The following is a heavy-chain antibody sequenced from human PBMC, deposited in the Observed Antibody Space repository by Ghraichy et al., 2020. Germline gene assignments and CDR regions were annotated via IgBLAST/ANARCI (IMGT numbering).Heavy chain of an antibody. J-gene: IGHJ4*02. CDR3: TRGGITMSH. V-gene: IGHV3-49*04. CDR2: IRSKAYGGTT. CDR1: GFTFGDYA. D-gene: IGHD3-10*02. Sequence: GGSLRLSCTASGFTFGDYAMSWVRQAPGKGLEWVGFIRSKAYGGTTEYAASVKGRFTISRDDSKSIAYLQMNSLKTEDTAVYYCTRGGITMSHWGQGTLVTVSS.